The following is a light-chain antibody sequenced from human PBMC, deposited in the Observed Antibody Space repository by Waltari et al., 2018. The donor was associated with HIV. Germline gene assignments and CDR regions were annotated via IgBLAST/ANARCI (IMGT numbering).Light chain of an antibody. Sequence: QSVLTQPPSASGTPGQRVTISCSGSSSNVGRNSVSWYRQFPGTAPKLLIYKTNQRPSGGPDLFSVSKSVTSSSLAISGLQSDDESVYYCAAWDDSLNGPLFGGGTKLTVL. CDR2: KTN. CDR3: AAWDDSLNGPL. J-gene: IGLJ2*01. CDR1: SSNVGRNS. V-gene: IGLV1-44*01.